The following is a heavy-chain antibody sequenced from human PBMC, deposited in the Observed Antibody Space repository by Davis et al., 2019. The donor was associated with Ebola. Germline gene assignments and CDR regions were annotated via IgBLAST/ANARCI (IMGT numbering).Heavy chain of an antibody. CDR3: ARAGRSGWPRRDY. CDR1: GFTFSDYY. D-gene: IGHD6-19*01. CDR2: ISSSGSTI. J-gene: IGHJ4*02. Sequence: GESLKISCAASGFTFSDYYMSWIRQAPGKGLEWVSYISSSGSTIYYADSVKGRFTISRDNAKNSLYLQMNSLRAEDTAVYYCARAGRSGWPRRDYWGQGTLVTVSS. V-gene: IGHV3-11*01.